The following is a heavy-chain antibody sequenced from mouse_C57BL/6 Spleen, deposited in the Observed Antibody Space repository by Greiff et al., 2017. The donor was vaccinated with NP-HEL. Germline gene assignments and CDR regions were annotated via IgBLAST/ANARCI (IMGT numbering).Heavy chain of an antibody. D-gene: IGHD2-4*01. V-gene: IGHV5-17*01. CDR1: GFTFSDYG. CDR2: ISSGSSTI. J-gene: IGHJ4*01. CDR3: ARRDYDDGYYYAMDY. Sequence: EVQLVESGGGLVKPGGSLKLSCAASGFTFSDYGMHWVRQAPEKGLEWVAYISSGSSTIYYADTVKGRFTISRDNAKNTLFLQMTSLRSEDTAMYYCARRDYDDGYYYAMDYWGQGTSVTVSS.